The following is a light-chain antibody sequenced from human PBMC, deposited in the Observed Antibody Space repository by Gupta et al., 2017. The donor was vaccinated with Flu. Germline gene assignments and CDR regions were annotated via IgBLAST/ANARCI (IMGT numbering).Light chain of an antibody. V-gene: IGKV3-20*01. Sequence: EIVLTQSPGTLSLSPGERATLSCRASQSVRYNSLAWYQQKPGQAPRLLIHGASSRPTAIPDRFSGSGSGTDFILTISRLEPEDVAVYYCQQDGSSPRTFGQGTKVEIK. CDR1: QSVRYNS. CDR2: GAS. CDR3: QQDGSSPRT. J-gene: IGKJ1*01.